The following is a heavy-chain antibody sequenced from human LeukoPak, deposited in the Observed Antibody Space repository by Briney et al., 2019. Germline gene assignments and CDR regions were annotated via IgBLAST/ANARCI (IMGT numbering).Heavy chain of an antibody. Sequence: PGGSLRLSCAASGFSFISYGMHWVRQAPGKGLEWVGVISNDGSNKYYADSVKGRFTISRDNSKNTLYLQMNSLRAEDTAVYYCVATMVRGVIIKDYYGMDVWGQGTTVTVSS. CDR2: ISNDGSNK. J-gene: IGHJ6*02. D-gene: IGHD3-10*01. CDR3: VATMVRGVIIKDYYGMDV. CDR1: GFSFISYG. V-gene: IGHV3-30*03.